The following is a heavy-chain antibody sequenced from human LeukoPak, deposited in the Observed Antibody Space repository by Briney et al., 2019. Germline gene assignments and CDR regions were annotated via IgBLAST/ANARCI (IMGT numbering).Heavy chain of an antibody. D-gene: IGHD4-17*01. CDR2: INPSGGST. CDR3: ARGGPYTVTTFYYYYGMDV. Sequence: GASVKVSCKASGYTFTSYYMHWVRQAPGQGLEWMGIINPSGGSTSYAQKFQGRVTMTRDTSTSTVYMELSSLRSEDTAVYYCARGGPYTVTTFYYYYGMDVWGQGTTVTVSS. CDR1: GYTFTSYY. V-gene: IGHV1-46*01. J-gene: IGHJ6*02.